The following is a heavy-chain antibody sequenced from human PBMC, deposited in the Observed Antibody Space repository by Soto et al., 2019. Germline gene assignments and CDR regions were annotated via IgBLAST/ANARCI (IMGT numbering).Heavy chain of an antibody. V-gene: IGHV4-31*03. CDR3: ARELHDSSGYYYNWFDP. J-gene: IGHJ5*02. CDR2: IYYSGST. CDR1: GGSISSGGYY. D-gene: IGHD3-22*01. Sequence: QVQLQESGPGLVKPSQTLSLTCTVSGGSISSGGYYWSWIRQHPGKGLEWIGYIYYSGSTYYNPSLKSRVTISVDPSKNQFSLKLSSVPAADTAVYYCARELHDSSGYYYNWFDPWGQGTLVTVSS.